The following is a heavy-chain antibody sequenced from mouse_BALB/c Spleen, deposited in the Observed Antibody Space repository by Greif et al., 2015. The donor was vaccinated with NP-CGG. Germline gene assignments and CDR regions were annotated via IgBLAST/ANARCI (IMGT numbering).Heavy chain of an antibody. CDR2: ISSGSSTI. D-gene: IGHD2-3*01. CDR3: ARRGWYYAMDF. Sequence: EVKVVESGGGLVQPGGSRKLSCAASGFTFRSFGMHWARQAPEKGLEWVAYISSGSSTIYYADTVKGRFTISRDNPKNTLFLQMTSLRSEDTAMYYCARRGWYYAMDFWGQGTSVTVSS. CDR1: GFTFRSFG. V-gene: IGHV5-17*02. J-gene: IGHJ4*01.